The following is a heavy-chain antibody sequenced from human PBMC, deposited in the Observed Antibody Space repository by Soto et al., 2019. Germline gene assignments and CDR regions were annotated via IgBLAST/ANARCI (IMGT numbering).Heavy chain of an antibody. CDR3: AKGSLIITMARGVRDYYMDV. D-gene: IGHD3-10*01. Sequence: PGGSLRLSCAASGFTFSSYAMSWVRQAPGKGLEWVSAISGSGGSTYHADSVKGRFTISRDNSKNTLYLQMNSLRAEDTAVYYCAKGSLIITMARGVRDYYMDVWGKGTTVTVSS. CDR2: ISGSGGST. J-gene: IGHJ6*03. V-gene: IGHV3-23*01. CDR1: GFTFSSYA.